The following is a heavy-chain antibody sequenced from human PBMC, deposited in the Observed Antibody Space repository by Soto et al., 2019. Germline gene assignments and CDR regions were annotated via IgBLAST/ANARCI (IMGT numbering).Heavy chain of an antibody. V-gene: IGHV4-30-4*01. CDR3: AREHQDILTGYSVGRPVALHNWFDP. J-gene: IGHJ5*02. D-gene: IGHD3-9*01. CDR2: IYYSGST. CDR1: GGSISSGDYY. Sequence: KPSETLSLTCTVSGGSISSGDYYWSWIRQPPGKGLEWIGYIYYSGSTYYNPSLKSRVTISVDTSKNQFSLKLSSVTAADTAVYYCAREHQDILTGYSVGRPVALHNWFDPWGQGTLVTVSS.